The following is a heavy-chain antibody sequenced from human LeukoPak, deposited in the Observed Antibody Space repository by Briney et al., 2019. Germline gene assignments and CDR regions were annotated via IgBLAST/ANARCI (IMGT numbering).Heavy chain of an antibody. J-gene: IGHJ4*02. D-gene: IGHD3-3*01. Sequence: SETLSLTCAVYGASYNAYYWSWVRQPPGKGLEWIGDIDHRGTATYNPSLKSRLSISADASKNQFSLKLNSVTDADTAVYYCAVGITILGVAASFDSWGQGNLVIVSS. CDR2: IDHRGTA. CDR3: AVGITILGVAASFDS. CDR1: GASYNAYY. V-gene: IGHV4-34*01.